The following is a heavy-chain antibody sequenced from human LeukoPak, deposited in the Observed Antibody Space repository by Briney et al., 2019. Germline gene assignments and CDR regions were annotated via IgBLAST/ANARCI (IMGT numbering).Heavy chain of an antibody. V-gene: IGHV3-21*01. CDR3: ARSVQLERLFDY. CDR2: ISSSSSYI. D-gene: IGHD1-1*01. Sequence: GGSLRLSCAASGFTLSSYSMNWVRQAPGKGLEWVSSISSSSSYIYYADSVKGRFTISRDNAKNSLYLQMNSLRAEDTAVYYCARSVQLERLFDYWGQGTLVTVSS. CDR1: GFTLSSYS. J-gene: IGHJ4*02.